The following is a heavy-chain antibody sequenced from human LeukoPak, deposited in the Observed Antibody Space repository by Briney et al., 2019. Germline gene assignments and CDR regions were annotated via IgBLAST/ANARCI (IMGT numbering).Heavy chain of an antibody. J-gene: IGHJ4*02. CDR1: GYTFTSSY. V-gene: IGHV1-18*01. CDR2: VSAYNGKT. Sequence: ASVKVSCKASGYTFTSSYINWVRQAPGQGLEWMGWVSAYNGKTSYVQNFQGRVTMTTDSSTNTAYMDLTSLTSDDTAVYYCARGGTYYPCIDYWGQGTPVTVSS. CDR3: ARGGTYYPCIDY. D-gene: IGHD1-26*01.